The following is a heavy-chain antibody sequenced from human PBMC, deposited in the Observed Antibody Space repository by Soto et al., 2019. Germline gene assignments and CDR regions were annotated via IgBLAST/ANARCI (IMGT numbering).Heavy chain of an antibody. J-gene: IGHJ5*02. V-gene: IGHV4-31*03. CDR1: GGSISSGGFH. D-gene: IGHD3-10*01. CDR3: ARGVSGVVSWFDP. CDR2: IYYSGST. Sequence: QVQLQESGPGLVKPSQTLSLTCTVSGGSISSGGFHWSWIRQPPGKGLEWIGYIYYSGSTYHHPSLQSRVTISLDTSRNQFSLRLSSVTAADTAVYYCARGVSGVVSWFDPWGQGTLVTVSS.